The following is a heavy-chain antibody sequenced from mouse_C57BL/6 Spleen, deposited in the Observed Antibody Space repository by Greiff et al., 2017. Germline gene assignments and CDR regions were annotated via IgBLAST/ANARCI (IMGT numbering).Heavy chain of an antibody. V-gene: IGHV14-1*01. CDR3: TRYYGSNGYWYFDV. CDR1: GFNIKDYY. J-gene: IGHJ1*03. D-gene: IGHD1-1*01. Sequence: EVQLQQSGAELVRPGASVKLSCTASGFNIKDYYMHWVKQRPEQGLEWIGRIDPEDGDTEYAPKFQGKATMTADTSSNTAYLQRSSLTSEDTAVYYCTRYYGSNGYWYFDVWGTGTTVTVSS. CDR2: IDPEDGDT.